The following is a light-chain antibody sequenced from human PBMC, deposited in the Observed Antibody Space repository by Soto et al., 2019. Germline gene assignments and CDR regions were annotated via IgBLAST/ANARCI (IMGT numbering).Light chain of an antibody. CDR2: EDN. Sequence: NFMLTQPHSVSESPGKKVTISCTRSSGSIASNYVQWYQQRPGSSPTTVIYEDNQRPSGVPDRFSGSIDSSSNSASLTISGLKTEDEADYYCQSDDRSKNVVFGGGTKLTVL. CDR3: QSDDRSKNVV. CDR1: SGSIASNY. V-gene: IGLV6-57*01. J-gene: IGLJ2*01.